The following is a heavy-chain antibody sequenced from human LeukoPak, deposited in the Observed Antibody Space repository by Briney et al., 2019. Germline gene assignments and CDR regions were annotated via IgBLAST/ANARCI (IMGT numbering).Heavy chain of an antibody. CDR3: ARDANYYDTSRNYYDAFDL. CDR1: GFTFSSYW. Sequence: GGSLRLSCAASGFTFSSYWMTWIRQAPGKGLEWVAHIEADGSLKYYVDSVKDRFTIFRDNAKNSLNLQMNSLTAEDTAVYYCARDANYYDTSRNYYDAFDLWGQGTVVTVSS. CDR2: IEADGSLK. V-gene: IGHV3-7*01. J-gene: IGHJ3*01. D-gene: IGHD3-22*01.